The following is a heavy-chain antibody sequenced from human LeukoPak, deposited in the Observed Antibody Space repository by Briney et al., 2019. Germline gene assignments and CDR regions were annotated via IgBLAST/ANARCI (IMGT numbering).Heavy chain of an antibody. Sequence: SETLSLTCTVSGGSISSHYWSWIRQPAGKGLEWIGRIYTSGSTNYNPSLKSRVTMSVDTSKDQFSLKLSSVTAADTAVYYCARDGRRCSGGSCYSTGVDCWGQGTLVTVSS. J-gene: IGHJ4*02. CDR1: GGSISSHY. CDR2: IYTSGST. CDR3: ARDGRRCSGGSCYSTGVDC. D-gene: IGHD2-15*01. V-gene: IGHV4-4*07.